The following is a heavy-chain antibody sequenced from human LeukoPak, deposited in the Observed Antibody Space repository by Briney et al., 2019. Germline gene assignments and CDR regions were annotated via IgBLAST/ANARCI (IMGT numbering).Heavy chain of an antibody. CDR3: AKAKSYYSNYDY. CDR1: GFTFNNYA. D-gene: IGHD4-11*01. CDR2: IGGSTGNT. V-gene: IGHV3-23*01. Sequence: GGSLRLSCSASGFTFNNYAMTWVRQAPGKGLEWVSVIGGSTGNTYYADSVKGRFTISRDNSKNTLYLQMSGLRAEDTAVYYCAKAKSYYSNYDYWGQGTLVTVSS. J-gene: IGHJ4*02.